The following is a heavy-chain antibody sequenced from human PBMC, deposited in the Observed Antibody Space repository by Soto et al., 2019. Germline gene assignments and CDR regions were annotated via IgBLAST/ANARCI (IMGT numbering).Heavy chain of an antibody. J-gene: IGHJ3*02. CDR1: GFTFSSYD. D-gene: IGHD6-19*01. CDR2: IGIAGDT. Sequence: GGSLRLSCAASGFTFSSYDMHWVRQGAGKGLEWVSGIGIAGDTYYPDSVKGRFIISRENAKNSLYLQMNSLRAEDTAVYYCAREIEGDGTDAFDIWGQGTMVTVSS. CDR3: AREIEGDGTDAFDI. V-gene: IGHV3-13*01.